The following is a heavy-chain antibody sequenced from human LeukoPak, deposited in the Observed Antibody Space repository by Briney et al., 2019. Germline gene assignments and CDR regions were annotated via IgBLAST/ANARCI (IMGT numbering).Heavy chain of an antibody. CDR3: ARLVRSDYVWGSYRYDPYYFDY. J-gene: IGHJ4*02. CDR1: GGSISSYC. Sequence: SETLSLTCTVSGGSISSYCWSWIRQPPGKGLEWIGYIYYSGSTNYNPSLKSRVTISVDTSKNQFSLKLSSVTAADTAVYYCARLVRSDYVWGSYRYDPYYFDYWGQGTLVTVSS. V-gene: IGHV4-59*08. D-gene: IGHD3-16*02. CDR2: IYYSGST.